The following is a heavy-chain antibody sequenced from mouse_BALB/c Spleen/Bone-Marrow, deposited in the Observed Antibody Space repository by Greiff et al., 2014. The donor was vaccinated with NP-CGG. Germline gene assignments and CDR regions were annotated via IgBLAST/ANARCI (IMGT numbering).Heavy chain of an antibody. Sequence: QVQLQQSGPGLVQPSQSLSITCTVSGFSLTSYGVHWVRQSPGKGLVWLGVIWSGGSTDYNAAVISRLSISKDNSKSQVFFKMNSLQANDTAIYYCARESFAYWGQGTLVTVSA. CDR2: IWSGGST. D-gene: IGHD1-3*01. CDR1: GFSLTSYG. CDR3: ARESFAY. V-gene: IGHV2-2*02. J-gene: IGHJ3*01.